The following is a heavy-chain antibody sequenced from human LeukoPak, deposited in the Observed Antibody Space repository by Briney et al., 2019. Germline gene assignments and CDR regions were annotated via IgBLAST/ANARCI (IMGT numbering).Heavy chain of an antibody. CDR1: GGSISSGSYY. CDR3: ARWAIFGGWFDP. Sequence: SETLSLTCTVSGGSISSGSYYWSWIRQPAGKGLEWIGRIYTSGSTNYNPSLKSRVTVSVDTSKNQFSLKLSSVTAADTAVYYCARWAIFGGWFDPWGQGTLVTVSS. D-gene: IGHD3-10*01. V-gene: IGHV4-61*02. J-gene: IGHJ5*02. CDR2: IYTSGST.